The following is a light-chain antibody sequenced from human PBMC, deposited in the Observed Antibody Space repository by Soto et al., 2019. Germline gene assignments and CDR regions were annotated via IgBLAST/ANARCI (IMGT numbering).Light chain of an antibody. Sequence: EIVFTQSPGTLSLSPGERATLCCRASQNVDSNYLAWYQQKPGQAPRIIIFGASGRATGIPDRFSGSGSGTDFTLTISRLEPEDFAVYYCQQYGSLSWTFGQGTKVDIK. CDR1: QNVDSNY. V-gene: IGKV3-20*01. CDR2: GAS. J-gene: IGKJ1*01. CDR3: QQYGSLSWT.